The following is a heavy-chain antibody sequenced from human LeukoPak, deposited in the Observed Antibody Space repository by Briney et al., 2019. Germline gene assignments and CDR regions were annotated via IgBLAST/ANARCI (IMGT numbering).Heavy chain of an antibody. CDR1: GGSISAYY. CDR3: ARGGNALDY. J-gene: IGHJ4*02. CDR2: FYYTGST. D-gene: IGHD4-23*01. Sequence: SETLSLTCTVSGGSISAYYWSWIRQPPGKGLDWIGSFYYTGSTNYNPSLRSRVTISLDTSKNQISLGLSSVTAADTAVYYCARGGNALDYWGQGTLVTVSS. V-gene: IGHV4-59*01.